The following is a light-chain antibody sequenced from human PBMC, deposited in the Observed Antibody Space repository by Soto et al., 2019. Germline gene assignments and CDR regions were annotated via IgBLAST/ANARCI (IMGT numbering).Light chain of an antibody. J-gene: IGKJ1*01. CDR3: QQYYSYPQT. CDR1: QDIGRR. CDR2: AAS. V-gene: IGKV1-8*01. Sequence: IQMTQSPSSVSASIGDRVTITCRASQDIGRRLAWFQQKPGKAPKLLIYAASTLQSGVPSRFSGSGSGTDFTLTISCLQSEDFATYYCQQYYSYPQTFGQGTKVDIK.